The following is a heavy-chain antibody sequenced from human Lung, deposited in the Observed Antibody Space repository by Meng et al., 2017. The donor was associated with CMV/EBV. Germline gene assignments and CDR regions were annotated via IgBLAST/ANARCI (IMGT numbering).Heavy chain of an antibody. Sequence: SVKVSCKPSGYTFTSFGISWVRQAPGQGLEWVGWISTSNGDTNYAQKLQGRVTLTTDTSTSTAYMEMRNLGSDDTALYYCARVLPEAGTSDYWGQGTLVTVSS. V-gene: IGHV1-18*01. CDR2: ISTSNGDT. J-gene: IGHJ4*02. D-gene: IGHD6-19*01. CDR1: GYTFTSFG. CDR3: ARVLPEAGTSDY.